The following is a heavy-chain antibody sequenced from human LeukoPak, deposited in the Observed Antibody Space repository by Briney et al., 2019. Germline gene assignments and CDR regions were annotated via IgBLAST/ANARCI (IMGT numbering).Heavy chain of an antibody. CDR2: IRSKANSYAT. D-gene: IGHD3-10*01. CDR1: GFTFSGSA. J-gene: IGHJ4*02. Sequence: GGSLKLSCAASGFTFSGSAMHWVRQASGKGLEWVGRIRSKANSYATAYAASVKGRFTISRDDSKNTAYLQMNSLKTEDTAVYYCARDDPYEGSGSYYPSQFDYWGQGTLVTVSS. CDR3: ARDDPYEGSGSYYPSQFDY. V-gene: IGHV3-73*01.